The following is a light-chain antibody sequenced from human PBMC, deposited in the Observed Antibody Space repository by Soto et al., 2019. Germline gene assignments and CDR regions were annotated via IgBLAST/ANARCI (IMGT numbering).Light chain of an antibody. CDR2: AAS. CDR1: QGISSY. Sequence: IKLTQSPSSLSASVGDRVTITCRASQGISSYLAWYQQKPGKAPKLLIYAASTLQSGVPSRFSGSGSGTDFTLTISSLQPDDFATYYCQQYNSYLWTFGQ. V-gene: IGKV1-9*01. CDR3: QQYNSYLWT. J-gene: IGKJ1*01.